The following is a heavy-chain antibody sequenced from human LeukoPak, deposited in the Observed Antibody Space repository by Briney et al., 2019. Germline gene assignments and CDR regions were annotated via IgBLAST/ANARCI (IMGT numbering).Heavy chain of an antibody. V-gene: IGHV1-2*06. CDR2: INPSSGGT. J-gene: IGHJ4*02. CDR1: GYSFTSYY. Sequence: ASVKVSCNASGYSFTSYYIHRVRQAHGQGLEWMGRINPSSGGTNYAQKFPGRGHMTSATSITTAYMGLRSLRSDDTATYYCARESGGSFEYFDYWGKGTLVTVSS. D-gene: IGHD3-10*01. CDR3: ARESGGSFEYFDY.